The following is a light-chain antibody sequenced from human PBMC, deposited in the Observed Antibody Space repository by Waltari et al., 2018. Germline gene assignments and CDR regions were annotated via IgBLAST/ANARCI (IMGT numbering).Light chain of an antibody. CDR1: QSVSRT. CDR3: QKYGTHPAT. CDR2: DAS. Sequence: EIVLTQSPGTLSLSPGERATLPCRASQSVSRTVAWYQQKAGQAPRLLIYDASSRSTDIPDRFSGRGSGTDFSLTISRLEPEDFAVYYCQKYGTHPATFGQGTRVEIK. V-gene: IGKV3-20*01. J-gene: IGKJ1*01.